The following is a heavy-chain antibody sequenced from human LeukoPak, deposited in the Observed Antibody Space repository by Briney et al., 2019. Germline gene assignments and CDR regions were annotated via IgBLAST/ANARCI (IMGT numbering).Heavy chain of an antibody. V-gene: IGHV1-69*06. CDR2: IIPIFGTA. D-gene: IGHD3-22*01. Sequence: SVKVSCTASGYTFTGYYMHWVRQAPGQGLEWMGGIIPIFGTANYAQKFQGRVTITADKSTSAAYMELSSLRSEDTAVYYCAKGLTTYYYDSEDFDYWGQGTLVTVSS. J-gene: IGHJ4*02. CDR3: AKGLTTYYYDSEDFDY. CDR1: GYTFTGYY.